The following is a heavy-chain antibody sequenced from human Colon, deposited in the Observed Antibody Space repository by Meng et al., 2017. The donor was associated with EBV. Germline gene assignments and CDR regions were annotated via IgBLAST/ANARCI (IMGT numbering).Heavy chain of an antibody. Sequence: VQRQESGPGLVEPSPTLSLTCTVSGGSMSSGNYYWSWIRQPPGKGLEWIGYIHLSGSAYYNPSLKSRVSISVDTSKNQFSLNLNSMTAADTAVYYCASFDHIPRRNYFDYWGQGTLVTVSS. CDR1: GGSMSSGNYY. D-gene: IGHD2-21*01. J-gene: IGHJ4*02. V-gene: IGHV4-30-4*01. CDR3: ASFDHIPRRNYFDY. CDR2: IHLSGSA.